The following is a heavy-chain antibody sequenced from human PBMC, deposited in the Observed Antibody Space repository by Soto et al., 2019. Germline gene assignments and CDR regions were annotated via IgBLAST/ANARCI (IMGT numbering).Heavy chain of an antibody. J-gene: IGHJ4*02. Sequence: QVQLQVSAPGLVKPSETLSLTCTVSGDSISASSWSWVRQPPGKGLEWIGNIHYNGDTTYNPSVKSRVTMSVDTSKNQFSLKLISVTAADTAKYLCPSEGHLGRWLQPLAFWGQGTLVTVSS. V-gene: IGHV4-59*01. D-gene: IGHD5-12*01. CDR3: PSEGHLGRWLQPLAF. CDR2: IHYNGDT. CDR1: GDSISASS.